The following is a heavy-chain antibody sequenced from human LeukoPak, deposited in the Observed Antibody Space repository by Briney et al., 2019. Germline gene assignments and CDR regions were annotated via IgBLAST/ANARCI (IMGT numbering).Heavy chain of an antibody. CDR3: ARVYDLLTTHAVDI. D-gene: IGHD3-9*01. CDR2: INPSGDST. J-gene: IGHJ3*02. V-gene: IGHV1-46*01. CDR1: GCTFTRYY. Sequence: ASVKVSCKASGCTFTRYYMHWVRQAPGQGLEWMGIINPSGDSTRYAQKFQGRVTMPRDTSTSTVYMELSSLKSEDTAVYYCARVYDLLTTHAVDIWAKAQWSPSLQ.